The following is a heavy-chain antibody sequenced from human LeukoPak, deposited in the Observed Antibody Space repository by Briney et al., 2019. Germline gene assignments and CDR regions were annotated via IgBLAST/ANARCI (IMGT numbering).Heavy chain of an antibody. CDR1: GGSFSDYF. Sequence: SETLSLTCAVYGGSFSDYFWSWIRQPPGKGLEWIGEINRSGTTKYNPSLESRVTISVDRSKNQFSLKLSSVTAADTAVYYCASFFSSYGYDYWGQGTLVTVSS. CDR2: INRSGTT. D-gene: IGHD5-18*01. CDR3: ASFFSSYGYDY. J-gene: IGHJ4*02. V-gene: IGHV4-34*01.